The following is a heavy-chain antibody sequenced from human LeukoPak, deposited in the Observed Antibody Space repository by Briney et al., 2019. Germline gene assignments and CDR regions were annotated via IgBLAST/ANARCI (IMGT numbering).Heavy chain of an antibody. Sequence: SETLSLTGTVSGGSISSYYWSWIRQPPGKGLEWIGYIHYSGSTSYNPSLKSRVTISVDTSKSQFSLKLSSVTAADTAVYYCARDIGYDILTGYYTTAAPFDYWGQGTLVTVSS. CDR1: GGSISSYY. CDR2: IHYSGST. V-gene: IGHV4-59*01. CDR3: ARDIGYDILTGYYTTAAPFDY. D-gene: IGHD3-9*01. J-gene: IGHJ4*02.